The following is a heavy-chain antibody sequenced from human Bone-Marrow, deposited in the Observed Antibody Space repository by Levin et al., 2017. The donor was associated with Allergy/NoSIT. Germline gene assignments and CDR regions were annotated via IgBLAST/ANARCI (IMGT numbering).Heavy chain of an antibody. Sequence: ETLSLTCAASGFTVSNNYMRWVRQAPGKGLEWVSHIYSGGDTDYADSVKGRFTVSRDNSKNTLYLQMNSLRAEDTAVYYCARDRDDWGQGTLVTVSS. J-gene: IGHJ4*02. V-gene: IGHV3-66*01. CDR1: GFTVSNNY. CDR3: ARDRDD. CDR2: IYSGGDT. D-gene: IGHD5-24*01.